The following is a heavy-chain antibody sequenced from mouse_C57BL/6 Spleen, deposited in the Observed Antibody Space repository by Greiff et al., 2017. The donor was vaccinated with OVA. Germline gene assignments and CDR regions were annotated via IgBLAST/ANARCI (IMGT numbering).Heavy chain of an antibody. Sequence: EVQRVESGGDLVKPGGSLKLSCAASGFTFSSYGMSWVRQTPDKRLEWVATISSGGSYTYYPDSVKGRFTISRDNAKNTLYLQMSSLKSEDTAMYYCARHPLGQGFAYWGQGTLVTVSA. CDR2: ISSGGSYT. CDR1: GFTFSSYG. D-gene: IGHD3-3*01. CDR3: ARHPLGQGFAY. V-gene: IGHV5-6*01. J-gene: IGHJ3*01.